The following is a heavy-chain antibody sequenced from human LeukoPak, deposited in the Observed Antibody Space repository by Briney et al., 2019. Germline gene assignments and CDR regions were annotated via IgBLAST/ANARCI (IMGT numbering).Heavy chain of an antibody. V-gene: IGHV3-48*04. CDR3: ARVWNSYGQKAPGY. CDR1: GFTFSSYS. CDR2: ISSSSSTI. Sequence: GGSLRLSCAASGFTFSSYSMNWVRQAPGKGLEWVSYISSSSSTIYYADSVKGRFTISRDNAKNSLYLQMNSLRAEDTAVYYCARVWNSYGQKAPGYWGQGTLVTVSS. D-gene: IGHD5-18*01. J-gene: IGHJ4*02.